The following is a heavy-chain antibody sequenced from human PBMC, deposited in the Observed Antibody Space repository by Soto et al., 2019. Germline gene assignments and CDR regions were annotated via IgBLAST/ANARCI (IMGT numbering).Heavy chain of an antibody. CDR1: GFTFSDSA. CDR2: IRNKVNSYAT. V-gene: IGHV3-73*02. J-gene: IGHJ4*02. CDR3: TRRRDWTALAHLDY. Sequence: EVQLVESGGGLVQPGGSLKLSCAASGFTFSDSAMNWVRQASGKGLEWVGRIRNKVNSYATAYAASVKGRFTISRDDSMHTAYLQMNSLNTEDTAVYYCTRRRDWTALAHLDYWGQGTLVTVSS. D-gene: IGHD5-18*01.